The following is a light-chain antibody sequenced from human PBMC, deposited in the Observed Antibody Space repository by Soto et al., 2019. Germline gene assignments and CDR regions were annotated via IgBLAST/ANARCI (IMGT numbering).Light chain of an antibody. Sequence: VLTQSRGILSLYPGDRASLHCGASQSITSSFLAWYQQKPGQAPRLIIYGASSRATGIPDRFSGTVSGTDFTLTINSLEPEELAVDYGQQRSNWPITCFQLTRL. CDR3: QQRSNWPIT. J-gene: IGKJ5*01. V-gene: IGKV3D-20*02. CDR2: GAS. CDR1: QSITSSF.